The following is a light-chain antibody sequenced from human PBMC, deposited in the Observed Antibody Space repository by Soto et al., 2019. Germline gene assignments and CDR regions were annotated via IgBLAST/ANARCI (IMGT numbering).Light chain of an antibody. J-gene: IGKJ1*01. CDR2: GAS. V-gene: IGKV3-15*01. Sequence: EIVMTQSPATLSVSPGERAALSCRASQSVSGNLAWYQQKPGQAPRLLIYGASTRATGIPARFSGSGSGTEFTLTISSLQSEDFAVYYCQQYNKWPPWTFGQGTKVEIK. CDR3: QQYNKWPPWT. CDR1: QSVSGN.